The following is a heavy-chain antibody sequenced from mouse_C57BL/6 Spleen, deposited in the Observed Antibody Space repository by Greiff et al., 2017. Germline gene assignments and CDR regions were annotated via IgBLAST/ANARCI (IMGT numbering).Heavy chain of an antibody. CDR2: IDPSDSDT. CDR3: ERCGENFDD. CDR1: GYTFTSYW. J-gene: IGHJ2*01. Sequence: VQLQQPGAELVRPGSSVKLSCKASGYTFTSYWMHWVKQRPIQGLDWIGNIDPSDSDTHYNQKFKDKATLTVDKSSSTAYMQLSSLKSEDSAVYYCERCGENFDDWGQGTTLTVSA. V-gene: IGHV1-52*01.